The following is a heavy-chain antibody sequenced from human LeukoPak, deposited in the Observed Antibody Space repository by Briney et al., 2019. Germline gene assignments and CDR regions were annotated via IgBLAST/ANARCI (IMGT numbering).Heavy chain of an antibody. CDR2: IKLDGSEK. D-gene: IGHD6-19*01. J-gene: IGHJ4*02. CDR3: AKEYYIAVAGDYYFDY. Sequence: GGSLRLSCVASGFTFGKYWMSWVRQAPGKGLEWVANIKLDGSEKNYVDSVKGRFTISRDNTKNSLYLQMNSLRAEDTAVYYCAKEYYIAVAGDYYFDYWGQGTLVTVSS. CDR1: GFTFGKYW. V-gene: IGHV3-7*03.